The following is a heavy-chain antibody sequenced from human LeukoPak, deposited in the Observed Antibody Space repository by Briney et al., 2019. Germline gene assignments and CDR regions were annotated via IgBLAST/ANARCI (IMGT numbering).Heavy chain of an antibody. Sequence: ASVKVSCKTSGYTFTTYGISWVRQAPGQGLGWLGWISTYNDNTNYAQNLQGRVTMTTDTSTTTAYMEVTSLRSDDTAVYYCARGRTGSYYDYWGQGTLVTVSS. D-gene: IGHD7-27*01. CDR1: GYTFTTYG. CDR3: ARGRTGSYYDY. J-gene: IGHJ4*02. V-gene: IGHV1-18*01. CDR2: ISTYNDNT.